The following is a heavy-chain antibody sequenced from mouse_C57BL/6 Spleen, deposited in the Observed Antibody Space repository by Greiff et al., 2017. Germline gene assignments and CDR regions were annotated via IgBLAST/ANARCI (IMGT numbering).Heavy chain of an antibody. CDR2: ISSGGSTI. Sequence: EVQREESGGGLVKPGGSVKLSCAASGFTFSDYGMHWVRQAPEKGLEWVAYISSGGSTIYYADTVRGRFTISRDNAKTTVFLQMTSLRSEDTAVYYCARRTVVATLDYWGQGTTLTVSS. V-gene: IGHV5-17*01. D-gene: IGHD1-1*01. J-gene: IGHJ2*01. CDR1: GFTFSDYG. CDR3: ARRTVVATLDY.